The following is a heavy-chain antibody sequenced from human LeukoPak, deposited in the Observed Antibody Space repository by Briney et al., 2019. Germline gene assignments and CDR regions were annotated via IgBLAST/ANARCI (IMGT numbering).Heavy chain of an antibody. CDR3: AKADCSGGSCYSGESY. D-gene: IGHD2-15*01. J-gene: IGHJ4*02. CDR2: ISGSGGST. V-gene: IGHV3-23*01. CDR1: GFTFSSYA. Sequence: GGSLRLSCAASGFTFSSYAMSWVRQAPGKGLEWVSAISGSGGSTYYADSVKGRFTISRDKSKNTLYLQMNSLRAEGTAVYYCAKADCSGGSCYSGESYWGQGTLVTVSS.